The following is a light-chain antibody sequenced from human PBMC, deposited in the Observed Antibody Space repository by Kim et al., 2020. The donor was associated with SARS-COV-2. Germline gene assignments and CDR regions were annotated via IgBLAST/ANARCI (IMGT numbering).Light chain of an antibody. CDR1: RDIGKNY. J-gene: IGKJ1*01. V-gene: IGKV3-20*01. Sequence: APRDRGTRPCKANRDIGKNYLALYQQKPGQAPKLLLYWACRRATGDPDRFRWRGAGTDFTFTNSRLEPEDFAVYYCQQYVSSPETFGQGTKVEIK. CDR3: QQYVSSPET. CDR2: WAC.